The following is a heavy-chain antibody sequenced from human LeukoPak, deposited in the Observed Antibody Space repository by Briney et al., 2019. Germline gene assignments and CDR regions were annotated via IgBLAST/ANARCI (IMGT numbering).Heavy chain of an antibody. CDR2: IIPIFGTA. V-gene: IGHV1-69*06. CDR1: GGTFSSYA. D-gene: IGHD6-19*01. Sequence: GSSVKVSCKASGGTFSSYAISWVRQAPRQGLEWMGGIIPIFGTANYAQKFQGRVTITADKSTSTAYMELSSLRSEDTAVYYCARDAKHSSGWYRGYNDYWGQGTLVTVSS. CDR3: ARDAKHSSGWYRGYNDY. J-gene: IGHJ4*02.